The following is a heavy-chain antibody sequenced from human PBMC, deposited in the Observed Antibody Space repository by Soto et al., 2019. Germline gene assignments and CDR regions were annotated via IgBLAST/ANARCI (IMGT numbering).Heavy chain of an antibody. J-gene: IGHJ3*02. D-gene: IGHD3-10*01. CDR3: ARERGGLSEAFDI. CDR2: TYYRSKWYN. Sequence: QVPLQQSGPGLVKPSQTLSLTCAISGDSVSSNSAAWNWLRQSPSRGLEWLGRTYYRSKWYNDYAPSVKSQITINPDTSRNQFSLQLNSVTPEDTAVYYCARERGGLSEAFDIWGQGTVVTVSS. CDR1: GDSVSSNSAA. V-gene: IGHV6-1*01.